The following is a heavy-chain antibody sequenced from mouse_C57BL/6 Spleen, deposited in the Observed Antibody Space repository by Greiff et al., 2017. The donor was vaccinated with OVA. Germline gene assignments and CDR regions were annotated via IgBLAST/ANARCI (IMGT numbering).Heavy chain of an antibody. V-gene: IGHV8-8*01. Sequence: QVQLKESGPGILQPSQTLSLTCSFSGFSLSTFGMGVGWIRQPSGKGLEWLAHIWWDDDKYYNPALKSRLTISKDTSKNQVFLTIANVDTADTATYYCARMPTVVTWYFDVWGTGTTVTVSS. CDR1: GFSLSTFGMG. CDR2: IWWDDDK. J-gene: IGHJ1*03. CDR3: ARMPTVVTWYFDV. D-gene: IGHD1-1*01.